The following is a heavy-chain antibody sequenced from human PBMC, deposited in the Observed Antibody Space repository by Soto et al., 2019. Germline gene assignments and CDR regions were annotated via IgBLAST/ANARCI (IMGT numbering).Heavy chain of an antibody. Sequence: EVQMVESGGGRIQPGGSLKLSCAVSGFGVTESETYVSWIRQAPGKGLEWVAAFYRGGRRNYAASVKGRFVISRDKSENSVFLQLELVRVEDTAVYYCAREVVVGATAKFDRWGQGTMVIVSP. J-gene: IGHJ5*02. V-gene: IGHV3-53*03. CDR1: GFGVTESETY. CDR3: AREVVVGATAKFDR. CDR2: FYRGGRR. D-gene: IGHD2-21*01.